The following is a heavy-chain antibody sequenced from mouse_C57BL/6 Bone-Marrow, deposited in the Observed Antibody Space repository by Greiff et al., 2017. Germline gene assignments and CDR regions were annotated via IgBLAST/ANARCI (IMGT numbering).Heavy chain of an antibody. Sequence: EVQLQQSGPELVKPGASVKISCKASGYSFTGYYMNWVKQSPEKSLEWIGEINPSTGGTTYNQKCKAKATLTVDQSSITAYMQLKSLTSEDSAVYCCARKDGNSFAYWGQGTLVSVSA. CDR3: ARKDGNSFAY. V-gene: IGHV1-42*01. CDR1: GYSFTGYY. D-gene: IGHD2-1*01. CDR2: INPSTGGT. J-gene: IGHJ3*01.